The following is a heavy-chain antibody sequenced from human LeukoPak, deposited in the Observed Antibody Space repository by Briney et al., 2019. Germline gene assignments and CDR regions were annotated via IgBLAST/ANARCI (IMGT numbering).Heavy chain of an antibody. Sequence: PGGSLRLSCAASGLTFNNYAMTWVRQAPGKGLEWVSSITGNGGRAVYTDSVKGRFTISRDNSKNTLFLHMNSLSVEDTASYFCTTDPNGDYIGAFGPWGQGTLVTVSS. D-gene: IGHD2-21*02. J-gene: IGHJ5*02. CDR2: ITGNGGRA. CDR1: GLTFNNYA. CDR3: TTDPNGDYIGAFGP. V-gene: IGHV3-23*01.